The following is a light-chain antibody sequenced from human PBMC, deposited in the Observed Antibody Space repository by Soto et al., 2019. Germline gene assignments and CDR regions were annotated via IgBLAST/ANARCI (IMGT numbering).Light chain of an antibody. CDR3: PQHGSPLWT. CDR2: GAS. Sequence: EIVLTQSPGTLSLSPGERATLSCRASQSVSSSYLAWYQQKSGQAPRLLLYGASSRATGIPDRFSGRGSGPGFTPTIRTLEPRDFAVYSCPQHGSPLWTFGHGTTVPIK. CDR1: QSVSSSY. V-gene: IGKV3-20*01. J-gene: IGKJ1*01.